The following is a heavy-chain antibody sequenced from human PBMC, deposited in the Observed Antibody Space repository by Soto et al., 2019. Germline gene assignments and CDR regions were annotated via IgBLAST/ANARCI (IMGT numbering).Heavy chain of an antibody. CDR1: GGTFSSYT. CDR3: PRVTRGSYHYYYGMDV. Sequence: QVQLVQSGAEVKKPGSSVKVSCKASGGTFSSYTISWVRQAPGQGLEWMGRIIPILGIANYAQKFQGRVTITADKSTSTAYMELSSLRSEDTAVYYCPRVTRGSYHYYYGMDVWGQGTTVTVSS. D-gene: IGHD1-26*01. CDR2: IIPILGIA. V-gene: IGHV1-69*02. J-gene: IGHJ6*02.